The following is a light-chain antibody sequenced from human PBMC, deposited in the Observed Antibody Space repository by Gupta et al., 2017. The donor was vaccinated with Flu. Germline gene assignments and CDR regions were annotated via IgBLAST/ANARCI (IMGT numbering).Light chain of an antibody. V-gene: IGKV3-15*01. Sequence: PATMALSPGERSTLPCGPSQSVGIDLAWYPQKPGQAPRLLTLGAGTGANGFPARFSGSGSGTNFTLTISSLQSEDFAVYYCQQENNWPRTFGRGTKVEIK. CDR3: QQENNWPRT. J-gene: IGKJ1*01. CDR1: QSVGID. CDR2: GAG.